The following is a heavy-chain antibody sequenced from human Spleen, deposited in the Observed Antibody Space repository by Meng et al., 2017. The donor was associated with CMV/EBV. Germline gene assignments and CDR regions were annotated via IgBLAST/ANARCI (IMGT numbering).Heavy chain of an antibody. CDR2: ISNSGTTI. Sequence: GESLKISCAASGFTFSDYYMSWIRQAPGKGLEWVSYISNSGTTIYYADSVKGRFTISRDNAKNSLYLQMNSLRAEDTAVYYCARESYSSPDSMDVWGQGTTVTVSS. CDR3: ARESYSSPDSMDV. CDR1: GFTFSDYY. J-gene: IGHJ6*02. D-gene: IGHD6-19*01. V-gene: IGHV3-11*04.